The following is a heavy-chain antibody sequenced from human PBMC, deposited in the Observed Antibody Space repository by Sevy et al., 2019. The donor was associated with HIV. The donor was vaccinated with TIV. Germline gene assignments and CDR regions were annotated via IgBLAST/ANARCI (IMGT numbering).Heavy chain of an antibody. Sequence: GGSLRLSCVTSGFTFSSYAMNWVRQAPGKGLEWVSGISANGGSAYYVDSVKGRFTISSDNSKNTLYLQMNSLRAEDTAIYYCAKDGIVVTSVFDIWGQGTMVTVSS. CDR1: GFTFSSYA. V-gene: IGHV3-23*01. CDR3: AKDGIVVTSVFDI. J-gene: IGHJ3*02. D-gene: IGHD2-15*01. CDR2: ISANGGSA.